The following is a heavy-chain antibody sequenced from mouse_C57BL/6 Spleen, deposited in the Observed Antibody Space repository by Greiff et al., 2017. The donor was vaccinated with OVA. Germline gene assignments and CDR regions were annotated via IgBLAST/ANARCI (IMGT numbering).Heavy chain of an antibody. CDR3: ARPGGCGYDVGAWFAD. V-gene: IGHV1-53*01. D-gene: IGHD2-2*01. Sequence: VQLQESGTELVKPGASVKLSCKASGYTFTSYWMHWVKQRPGQGLEWIGNINPSNGGTNYNEKFKSKATLTVDKSSSTAYMQLSSLTSEDSAVYYCARPGGCGYDVGAWFADWGKGTLVTVSA. CDR2: INPSNGGT. CDR1: GYTFTSYW. J-gene: IGHJ3*01.